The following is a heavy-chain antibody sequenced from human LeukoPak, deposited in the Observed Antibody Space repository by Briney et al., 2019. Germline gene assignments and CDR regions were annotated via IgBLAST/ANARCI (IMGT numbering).Heavy chain of an antibody. V-gene: IGHV1-18*01. J-gene: IGHJ5*02. CDR1: GYTFTSYG. CDR2: ISAYNGNT. Sequence: ASVKVSCKASGYTFTSYGISWVRQAPGQGLEWMGWISAYNGNTNYAQKLQGRVTMTTDTSTSTAYMELRSLRSEDTAVYYCARVDVDIVATLGSHNWFDPWGQGTLVTVSS. D-gene: IGHD5-12*01. CDR3: ARVDVDIVATLGSHNWFDP.